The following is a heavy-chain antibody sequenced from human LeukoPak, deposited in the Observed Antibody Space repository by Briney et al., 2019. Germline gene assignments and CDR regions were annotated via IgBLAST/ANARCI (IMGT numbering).Heavy chain of an antibody. Sequence: SETLCLTCTVSGASRSSYYWSWIRQPPGKGLEWIGYISNSGRTKYNPSLQSRAAILVDTSKNEFSLKLTSVTAADTAVYFCARHGAWGARYHYYGLDVWGQGTTVTVSS. D-gene: IGHD7-27*01. CDR3: ARHGAWGARYHYYGLDV. CDR2: ISNSGRT. J-gene: IGHJ6*02. V-gene: IGHV4-59*08. CDR1: GASRSSYY.